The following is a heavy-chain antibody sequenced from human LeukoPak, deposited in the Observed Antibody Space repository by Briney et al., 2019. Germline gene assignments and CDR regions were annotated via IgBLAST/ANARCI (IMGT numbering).Heavy chain of an antibody. V-gene: IGHV1-2*02. CDR2: INPNSGGT. J-gene: IGHJ4*02. CDR1: GYTFTGYY. Sequence: GASVKVSCKASGYTFTGYYMHWVRQAPGQGLEWMGWINPNSGGTNYARKFQGRVTMTRDTSINTAYMELSRLRSDDTAVYYCASIGTIFGVVLDDYWGQGTLVTVSS. D-gene: IGHD3-3*01. CDR3: ASIGTIFGVVLDDY.